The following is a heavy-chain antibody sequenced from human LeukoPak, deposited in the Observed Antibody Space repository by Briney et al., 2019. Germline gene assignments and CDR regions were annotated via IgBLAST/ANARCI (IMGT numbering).Heavy chain of an antibody. CDR1: GGSISSYY. CDR3: ARLTYGSGSYYKPKFDY. CDR2: IYYSGST. Sequence: SETLSLTCTVSGGSISSYYWRWIRQPPGKGLEWIGYIYYSGSTNYNPSLKSRVTISVDTSKNQFSLKLSSVTAADTAVYYCARLTYGSGSYYKPKFDYWGQGTLVTVSS. J-gene: IGHJ4*02. V-gene: IGHV4-59*01. D-gene: IGHD3-10*01.